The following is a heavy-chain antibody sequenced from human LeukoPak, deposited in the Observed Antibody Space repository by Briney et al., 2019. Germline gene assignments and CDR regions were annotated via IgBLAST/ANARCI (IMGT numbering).Heavy chain of an antibody. D-gene: IGHD6-13*01. Sequence: GGSLRLSCAASGFTFEDYGMSWVRQASGKGLEWVSGIDWNGGRADYADSVKGRFTLSGDNAKNSLYLQMNSLRAEDTALYYCARGGQQLRHIDFWGQGILVTVSS. CDR1: GFTFEDYG. CDR2: IDWNGGRA. V-gene: IGHV3-20*04. J-gene: IGHJ4*02. CDR3: ARGGQQLRHIDF.